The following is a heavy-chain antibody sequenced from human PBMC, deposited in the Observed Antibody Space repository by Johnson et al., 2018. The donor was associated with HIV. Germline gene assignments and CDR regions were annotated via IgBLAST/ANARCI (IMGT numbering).Heavy chain of an antibody. V-gene: IGHV3-13*01. Sequence: VQLVESGGGLVQPGGSLRLSCAASGFTLSSYDMHWVRQATGKGLEWVSAIGSAGDTYYPGPVKGRFTISRENAKNSLYLQMNSLRAGETAVYYCARVSGWYEKGAFEIWGQGTMVTVSS. CDR3: ARVSGWYEKGAFEI. CDR2: IGSAGDT. J-gene: IGHJ3*02. CDR1: GFTLSSYD. D-gene: IGHD6-19*01.